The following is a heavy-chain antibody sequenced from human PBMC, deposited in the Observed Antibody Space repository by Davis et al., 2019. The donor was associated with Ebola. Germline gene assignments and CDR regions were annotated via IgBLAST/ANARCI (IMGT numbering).Heavy chain of an antibody. D-gene: IGHD6-6*01. CDR1: GFTFSNAW. V-gene: IGHV3-23*01. CDR3: AKTRTELAAPAGEAFDI. J-gene: IGHJ3*02. Sequence: GESLKISCAASGFTFSNAWMSWVRQAPGKGLEWVSAISGSGGSTYYADSVKGRFTISRDNSKNTLYLQMNSLRAEDTAVYYCAKTRTELAAPAGEAFDIWGQGTMVTVSS. CDR2: ISGSGGST.